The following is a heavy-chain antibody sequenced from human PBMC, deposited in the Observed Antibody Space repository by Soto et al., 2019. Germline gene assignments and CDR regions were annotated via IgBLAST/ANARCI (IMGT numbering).Heavy chain of an antibody. D-gene: IGHD4-17*01. CDR3: VPLPPTVTPGRNFYFYLDV. J-gene: IGHJ6*03. V-gene: IGHV4-39*01. Sequence: QLRLQESGPRLLRPSATLSLPCAVSGGSVNSDNCFWGSVRRPPGKVPEWVATIHKGGAAHYNPSPRRRDSIFMDTFRNASCMLLTSLTAGDTSRYSCVPLPPTVTPGRNFYFYLDVWGKGTTVNVS. CDR1: GGSVNSDNCF. CDR2: IHKGGAA.